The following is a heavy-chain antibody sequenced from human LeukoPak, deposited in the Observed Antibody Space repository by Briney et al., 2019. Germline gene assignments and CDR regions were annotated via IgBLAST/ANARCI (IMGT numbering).Heavy chain of an antibody. D-gene: IGHD5/OR15-5a*01. CDR2: ISSSSGDT. CDR1: GYTSTGYH. Sequence: ASVKVSCKASGYTSTGYHIHWVRQTPGQGLEWLGWISSSSGDTHYAQEFQGRVTVTRDTSIDTAYMELSTLTSDDTAVYYCARDLTGDVSTHFDYWGQGTLVTVSS. CDR3: ARDLTGDVSTHFDY. V-gene: IGHV1-2*02. J-gene: IGHJ4*02.